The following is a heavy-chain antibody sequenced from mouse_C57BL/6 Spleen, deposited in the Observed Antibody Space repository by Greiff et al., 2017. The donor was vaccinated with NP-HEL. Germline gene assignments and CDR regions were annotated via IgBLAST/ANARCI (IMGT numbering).Heavy chain of an antibody. CDR2: IDPSDSYT. V-gene: IGHV1-69*01. J-gene: IGHJ1*03. Sequence: QVQLKQSGAELVMPGASVKLSCKASGYTFTSYWMHWVKQRPGQGLEWIGEIDPSDSYTNYNQKFKGKSTLTVDKSSSTAYMQLSSLTSEDSAVYYCARIPLITTVVAPYFDVWGTGTTVTVSS. CDR3: ARIPLITTVVAPYFDV. CDR1: GYTFTSYW. D-gene: IGHD1-1*01.